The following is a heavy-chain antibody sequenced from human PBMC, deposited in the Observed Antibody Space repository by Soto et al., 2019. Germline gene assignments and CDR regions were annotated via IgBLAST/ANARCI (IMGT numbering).Heavy chain of an antibody. CDR1: GYTFTSYG. V-gene: IGHV1-18*01. J-gene: IGHJ5*02. CDR3: ARKGGERAANWFDP. CDR2: ISAYNGNT. Sequence: ASVKVSCKASGYTFTSYGISWVRQAPGQGLEWMGWISAYNGNTNYAQKLQGRVTMTTDTSTRTAYMELRSLGSDETAVYYCARKGGERAANWFDPWGQGTLVTVSS.